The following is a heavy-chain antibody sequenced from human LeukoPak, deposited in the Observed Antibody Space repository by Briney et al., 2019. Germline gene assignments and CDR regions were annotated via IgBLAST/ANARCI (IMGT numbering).Heavy chain of an antibody. CDR2: ISGRGGST. D-gene: IGHD5-12*01. CDR3: AKRVATIPRYFDY. CDR1: GFTFSSYA. V-gene: IGHV3-23*01. Sequence: QTGGSLRLSCAASGFTFSSYAMSWVRQAPGKGLEWVSAISGRGGSTYYADSVKGRFTISRDNSKNTLYLQMNSLRAEDTAVYYCAKRVATIPRYFDYWGQGALVTVSS. J-gene: IGHJ4*02.